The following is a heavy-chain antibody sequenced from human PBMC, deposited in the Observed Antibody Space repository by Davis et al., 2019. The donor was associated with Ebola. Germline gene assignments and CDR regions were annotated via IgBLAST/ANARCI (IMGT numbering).Heavy chain of an antibody. CDR3: AREGVPGTTVLLYYYYGMDV. V-gene: IGHV3-48*01. J-gene: IGHJ6*04. CDR1: GFTFSSYA. D-gene: IGHD4-17*01. CDR2: TSSSGSSI. Sequence: GGSLRLSCAASGFTFSSYAMHWVRQAPGKGLECVSYTSSSGSSIYYADSVKGRFTISRDNSKNTLYLQMNSLRAEDTAVYYCAREGVPGTTVLLYYYYGMDVWGKGTTVTVSS.